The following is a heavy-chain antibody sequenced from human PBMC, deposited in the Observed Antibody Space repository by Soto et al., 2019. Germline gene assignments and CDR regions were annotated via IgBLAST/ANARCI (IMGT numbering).Heavy chain of an antibody. CDR3: ATSITMVRGVNYYYGMDV. J-gene: IGHJ6*02. CDR1: GFTFSSYA. D-gene: IGHD3-10*01. Sequence: PGGSLRLSCAASGFTFSSYAMNWVRQAPGKGLEYVSAISSNGGSTYYANSVKGRFTISRDNSKNTLYLQMGSLRAEDMAVYYCATSITMVRGVNYYYGMDVWGQGTTVTVSS. CDR2: ISSNGGST. V-gene: IGHV3-64*01.